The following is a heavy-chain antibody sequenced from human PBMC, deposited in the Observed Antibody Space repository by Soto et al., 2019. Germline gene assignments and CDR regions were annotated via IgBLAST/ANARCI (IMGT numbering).Heavy chain of an antibody. V-gene: IGHV4-31*03. CDR3: ARNVVVVAATNYYFDY. CDR1: GGSISSGGYY. CDR2: IYYSGST. D-gene: IGHD2-15*01. Sequence: SETLSLTCTVSGGSISSGGYYWSWIRQHPGKGLEWIGYIYYSGSTYYNPSLKSRVTISVDTSKNQFSLKLSSVTAADTAVYYCARNVVVVAATNYYFDYWGQGTLVTVSS. J-gene: IGHJ4*02.